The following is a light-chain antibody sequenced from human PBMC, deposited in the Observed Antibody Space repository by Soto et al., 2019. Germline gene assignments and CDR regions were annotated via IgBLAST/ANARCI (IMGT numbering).Light chain of an antibody. CDR2: GAS. CDR1: QGIGDT. Sequence: EVMLTQSPATLSVSPGEGVTLSCRASQGIGDTLAWYQHKPGQAPRLLIYGASSRATGIPDRFSGSGSGTDFTLTISRLEPEDFAVYYCQQYGSSPLTFGGGTKVDIK. J-gene: IGKJ4*01. CDR3: QQYGSSPLT. V-gene: IGKV3-20*01.